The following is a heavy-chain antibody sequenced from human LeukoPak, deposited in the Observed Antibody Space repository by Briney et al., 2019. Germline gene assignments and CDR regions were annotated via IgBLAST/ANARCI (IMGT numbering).Heavy chain of an antibody. CDR2: ISYDGSNK. D-gene: IGHD2-15*01. J-gene: IGHJ4*02. CDR1: GFTFSSYV. CDR3: AKDPLSYCSGGSCYPYA. Sequence: PGGSLRLSCAASGFTFSSYVMSWVRQAPGKGLEWVAVISYDGSNKYYADSVKGRFTISRDNSKNTLYLQMNSLRAEDTAVYYCAKDPLSYCSGGSCYPYAWGQGTLVTVSS. V-gene: IGHV3-30*18.